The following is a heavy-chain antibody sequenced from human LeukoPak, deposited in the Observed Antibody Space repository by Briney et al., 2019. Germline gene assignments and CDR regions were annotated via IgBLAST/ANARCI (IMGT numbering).Heavy chain of an antibody. CDR3: ARGRYFDWF. Sequence: GGSLRLSCAFSGFTSSSYWMTWVRQAPGKGLEWVANIKQDGSEKYYVDSVKGRFTISRDNAKNSLYLQMNSLRAEDTAVYYCARGRYFDWFWGQGTLVTVSS. J-gene: IGHJ4*02. D-gene: IGHD3-9*01. CDR1: GFTSSSYW. V-gene: IGHV3-7*03. CDR2: IKQDGSEK.